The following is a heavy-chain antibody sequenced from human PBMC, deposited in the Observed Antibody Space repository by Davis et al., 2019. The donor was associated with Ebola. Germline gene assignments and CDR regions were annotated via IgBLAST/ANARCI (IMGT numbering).Heavy chain of an antibody. Sequence: PGGSLRLSCKGSGYSFTSYWIGWVRQMPGKGLEWMGIIYPGDSDTRYSPSFQGQVTISADKSISTAYLQWSSLKASDTAMYYCARTAFWSGYPYYFDYWGQGTLVIVSS. V-gene: IGHV5-51*01. CDR2: IYPGDSDT. CDR3: ARTAFWSGYPYYFDY. D-gene: IGHD3-3*01. CDR1: GYSFTSYW. J-gene: IGHJ4*02.